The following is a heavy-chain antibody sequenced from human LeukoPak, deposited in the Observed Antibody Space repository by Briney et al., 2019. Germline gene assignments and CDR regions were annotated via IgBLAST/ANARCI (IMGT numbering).Heavy chain of an antibody. J-gene: IGHJ6*03. CDR2: INQSGST. V-gene: IGHV4-34*01. D-gene: IGHD3-10*01. CDR1: DGSFSGYS. CDR3: ARRLKRMLRGLIRGNSDYYYHFYMDV. Sequence: SETLSLTCAVYDGSFSGYSWGWIRQPPGKGLEWIGEINQSGSTNYNPSLKSRVSISLDTSKNQFSLKLSSVTATDTAVYYCARRLKRMLRGLIRGNSDYYYHFYMDVWGKGTTVTISS.